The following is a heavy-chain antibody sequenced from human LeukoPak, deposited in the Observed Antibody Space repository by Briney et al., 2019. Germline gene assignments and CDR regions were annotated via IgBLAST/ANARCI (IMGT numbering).Heavy chain of an antibody. CDR3: ARVNVWGSYRHFDY. CDR2: IDWDDDK. CDR1: GGSISSYYW. V-gene: IGHV2-70*11. D-gene: IGHD3-16*02. J-gene: IGHJ4*02. Sequence: TLSLTCTVSGGSISSYYWSWIRQPPGKALEWLARIDWDDDKYYSTSLKTRLTISKDTSKNQVVLTMTNMDPVDTATYYCARVNVWGSYRHFDYWGQGTLVTVSS.